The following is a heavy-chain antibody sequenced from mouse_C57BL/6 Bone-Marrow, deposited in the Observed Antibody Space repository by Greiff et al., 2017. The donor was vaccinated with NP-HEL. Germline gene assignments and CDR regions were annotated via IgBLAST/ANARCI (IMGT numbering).Heavy chain of an antibody. V-gene: IGHV14-4*01. CDR2: IDPENGDT. CDR3: TDSPWFAY. Sequence: EVQLQQSGAELVRPGASVKLSCTASGFNIKDDYMHWVKQRPEQGLEWIGWIDPENGDTEYASKFQGKATITADTSSNTAYLQLSSLTSEDTAVYYCTDSPWFAYWGQGTLVTVSA. CDR1: GFNIKDDY. J-gene: IGHJ3*01.